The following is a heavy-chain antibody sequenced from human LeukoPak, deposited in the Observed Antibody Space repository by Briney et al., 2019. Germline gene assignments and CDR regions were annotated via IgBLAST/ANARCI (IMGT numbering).Heavy chain of an antibody. V-gene: IGHV4-59*12. CDR2: IYYSGST. CDR3: AREHCSGGSCSKNYYYYYGMDV. J-gene: IGHJ6*02. Sequence: SETLSLTCTVSGGSISSYYWSWIRQPPGKGLEWIGYIYYSGSTNYNPSLKSRVTISVDTSKNQFSLKLSSVTAADTAVYYCAREHCSGGSCSKNYYYYYGMDVWGQGTTVTVSS. D-gene: IGHD2-15*01. CDR1: GGSISSYY.